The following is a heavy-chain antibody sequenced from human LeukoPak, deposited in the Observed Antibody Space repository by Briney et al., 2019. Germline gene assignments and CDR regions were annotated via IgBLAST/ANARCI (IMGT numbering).Heavy chain of an antibody. Sequence: PGGSLRLSCAASGFIFSSYWMSWVRQAPGKGLEWVANIKQDGSEKYYVDSVKGRFTIFVDNAKRSLYLQMYSLKAEDTAVYYCARDPHWGAGYFDFWGQGALVTVSS. D-gene: IGHD1-26*01. J-gene: IGHJ4*02. CDR2: IKQDGSEK. CDR3: ARDPHWGAGYFDF. CDR1: GFIFSSYW. V-gene: IGHV3-7*01.